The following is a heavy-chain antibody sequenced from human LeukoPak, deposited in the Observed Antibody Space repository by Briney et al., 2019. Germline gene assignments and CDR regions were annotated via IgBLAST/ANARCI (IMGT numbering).Heavy chain of an antibody. CDR3: AKDHGSSWYLVVVYYYGMDV. V-gene: IGHV3-30*02. D-gene: IGHD6-13*01. J-gene: IGHJ6*02. CDR2: IWYDGSNK. Sequence: GGSLRLSCAASGFTFSSYGMHWVRQAPGKGLEWVAVIWYDGSNKYYADSVKGRFTISRDNSKNTLYLQMNSLRAEDTAVYYCAKDHGSSWYLVVVYYYGMDVWGQGTTVTVSS. CDR1: GFTFSSYG.